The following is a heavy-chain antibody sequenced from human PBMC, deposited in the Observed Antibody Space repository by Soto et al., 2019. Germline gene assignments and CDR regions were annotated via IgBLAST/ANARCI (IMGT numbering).Heavy chain of an antibody. CDR2: IWYDGSNK. D-gene: IGHD2-2*01. Sequence: QVQLVESGGGVVQPGRSLRLSCAASGFTFSSYGMHWVRQAPGKGLEWVAVIWYDGSNKYYADSVKGRFTISRDNSKNTLYLQMNSLRAEDTAVYYCASGVGYQHFDYWGQGTLVTVSS. V-gene: IGHV3-33*01. J-gene: IGHJ4*02. CDR3: ASGVGYQHFDY. CDR1: GFTFSSYG.